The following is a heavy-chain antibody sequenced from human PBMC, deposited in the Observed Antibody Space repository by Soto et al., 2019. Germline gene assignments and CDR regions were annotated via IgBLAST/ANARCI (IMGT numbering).Heavy chain of an antibody. Sequence: GGSLRLSCAASGFTFSSYSMNWVRQAPGKGLEWVSYISSSSSTIYYADSVKGRFTISRDNAKNSLYLQMNSLRDEDTAVYYCARDKGYCTNGVCYYDAFDIWGQGTMVTVSS. CDR1: GFTFSSYS. CDR3: ARDKGYCTNGVCYYDAFDI. D-gene: IGHD2-8*01. CDR2: ISSSSSTI. V-gene: IGHV3-48*02. J-gene: IGHJ3*02.